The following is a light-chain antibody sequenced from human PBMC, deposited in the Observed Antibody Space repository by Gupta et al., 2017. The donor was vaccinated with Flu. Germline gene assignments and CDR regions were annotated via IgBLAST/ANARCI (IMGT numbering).Light chain of an antibody. V-gene: IGLV7-46*01. CDR3: QPSYSSARLWV. CDR2: ETS. CDR1: TGAVMRGHY. J-gene: IGLJ3*02. Sequence: AVVTQDTSLTVSAGGTVTPPCGSSTGAVMRGHYPYWYQQKPGQAPMILIYETSNRHSGTPARFSGSIFGGTDALTICGAQAEDEAEYYCQPSYSSARLWVFGGGTKLTVL.